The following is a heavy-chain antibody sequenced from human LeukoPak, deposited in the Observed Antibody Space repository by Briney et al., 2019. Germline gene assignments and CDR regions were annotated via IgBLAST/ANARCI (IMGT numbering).Heavy chain of an antibody. CDR1: GFTFRNYG. CDR2: IRYDESNK. Sequence: GGSLRFSCVASGFTFRNYGMHWVRQAPGKGLQWVAFIRYDESNKYYADSVKGRFTISRDNSKNTLYLQMNSLRVEDTAVYYCAKDYGISGTGGAWLDPWGQGTLVTVSS. V-gene: IGHV3-30*02. D-gene: IGHD1-20*01. CDR3: AKDYGISGTGGAWLDP. J-gene: IGHJ5*02.